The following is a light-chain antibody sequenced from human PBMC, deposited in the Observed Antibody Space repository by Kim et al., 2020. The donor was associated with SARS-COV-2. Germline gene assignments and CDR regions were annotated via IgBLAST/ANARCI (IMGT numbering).Light chain of an antibody. Sequence: SSELTQDPAVSVALGQTVKITCQGDSLGTYYVNWYQQKPGQAPVLVIDGRDNRPSGLPDRFSVSRSRNTDSLPIAGAQPEVEAGYYCHSRDTTDGLFVFG. CDR2: GRD. CDR3: HSRDTTDGLFV. CDR1: SLGTYY. V-gene: IGLV3-19*01. J-gene: IGLJ1*01.